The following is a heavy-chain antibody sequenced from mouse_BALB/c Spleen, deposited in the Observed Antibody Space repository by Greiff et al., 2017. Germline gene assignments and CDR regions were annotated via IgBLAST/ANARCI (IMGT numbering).Heavy chain of an antibody. CDR2: ISSGGSYT. V-gene: IGHV5-6*01. J-gene: IGHJ2*01. CDR1: GFTFSSYG. D-gene: IGHD1-1*01. CDR3: ARQGAYYYYGSSHYFDY. Sequence: EVQLVESGGDLVKPGGSLKLSCAASGFTFSSYGMSWVRQTPDKRLEWVATISSGGSYTYYADTVKGRFTISRDNPKNTLFLQMTSLRSEDTAMYYCARQGAYYYYGSSHYFDYWGQGTTLTVSS.